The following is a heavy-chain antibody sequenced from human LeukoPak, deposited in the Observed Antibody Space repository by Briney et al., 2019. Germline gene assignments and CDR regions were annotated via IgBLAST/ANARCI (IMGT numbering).Heavy chain of an antibody. CDR2: IYYSGST. CDR1: GGSISSYY. D-gene: IGHD7-27*01. CDR3: AREPVGKSLDY. Sequence: SETLSLTCTVSGGSISSYYWSWIRQPPGKGLEWIGYIYYSGSTNYNPSLKSRVTISVDTSKNQFSLKLSSVTAADTAVYYCAREPVGKSLDYWGQGTLVTVSS. V-gene: IGHV4-59*12. J-gene: IGHJ4*02.